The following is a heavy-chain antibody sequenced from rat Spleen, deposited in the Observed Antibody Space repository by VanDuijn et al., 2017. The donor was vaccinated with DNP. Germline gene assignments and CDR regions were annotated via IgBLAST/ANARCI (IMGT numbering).Heavy chain of an antibody. Sequence: QVQLKESGPGLVQPSQTLSLTCTVSGFSLTDYSVHWVRQPPGKVLEWMGMIWGDGSTNYNSALKSRLSIGRDTSRSQVFLTMNGLQTDDTAVYYCAEILFAYWGQGTLVTVSS. CDR3: AEILFAY. D-gene: IGHD3-8*01. CDR1: GFSLTDYS. CDR2: IWGDGST. V-gene: IGHV2-19*01. J-gene: IGHJ3*01.